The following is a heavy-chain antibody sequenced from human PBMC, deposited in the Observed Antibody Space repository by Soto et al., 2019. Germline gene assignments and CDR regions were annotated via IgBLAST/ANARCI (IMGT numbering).Heavy chain of an antibody. CDR1: GFTFSTYA. D-gene: IGHD3-10*01. CDR3: ACRAWFGDPVPPFDC. V-gene: IGHV3-23*01. Sequence: EVQLLESGGGVVQPGGSLILSCAASGFTFSTYAMAWVRQAPGKGLEWVSGISGSGVNTNHADSVKGRFLISRDNSKNMVYLQINSLRAEDTAVYYCACRAWFGDPVPPFDCWGQGTVVTVSS. CDR2: ISGSGVNT. J-gene: IGHJ4*02.